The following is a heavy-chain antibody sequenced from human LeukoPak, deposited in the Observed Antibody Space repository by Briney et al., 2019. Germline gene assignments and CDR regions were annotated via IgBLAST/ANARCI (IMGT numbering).Heavy chain of an antibody. Sequence: GGSLRLSCAASGFTFSRYVMYWVRQAPGEGREWVALAHHDGTKYYSDSVKGRFTVSRDNSKNTVYLQMSSVRAEDTAVYYCAKDTNAFPFDHWGQGTLVTVSS. CDR1: GFTFSRYV. D-gene: IGHD2-2*01. V-gene: IGHV3-30*02. CDR3: AKDTNAFPFDH. J-gene: IGHJ4*02. CDR2: AHHDGTK.